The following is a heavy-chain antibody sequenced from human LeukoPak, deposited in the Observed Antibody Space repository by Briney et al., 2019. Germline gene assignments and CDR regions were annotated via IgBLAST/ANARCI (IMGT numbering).Heavy chain of an antibody. CDR2: IYHSGST. CDR1: GGSISSSNW. V-gene: IGHV4-4*02. Sequence: SETLSLTCSVSGGSISSSNWWSWVRQPPGKGLEWIGEIYHSGSTNYNPSLKSRVTISVDKSKNQFSLKLSSVTAADTAVYYCASTPVNDAFDIWGQGTMVTVSS. J-gene: IGHJ3*02. CDR3: ASTPVNDAFDI. D-gene: IGHD3-16*02.